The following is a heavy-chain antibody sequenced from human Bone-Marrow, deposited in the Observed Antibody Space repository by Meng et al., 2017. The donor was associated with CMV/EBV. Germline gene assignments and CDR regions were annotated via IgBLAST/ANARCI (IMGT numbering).Heavy chain of an antibody. J-gene: IGHJ4*02. Sequence: SEPLSLTCTVSGGSISSYYWSWIRQPPGKGLEWIGYIYYSGSTNYNPSLKSRVTMSVDTSKNQFSLKLSSVTAADTAVYYCARGTELFDYWGQGTLVTVSS. CDR1: GGSISSYY. V-gene: IGHV4-59*12. CDR3: ARGTELFDY. D-gene: IGHD1-7*01. CDR2: IYYSGST.